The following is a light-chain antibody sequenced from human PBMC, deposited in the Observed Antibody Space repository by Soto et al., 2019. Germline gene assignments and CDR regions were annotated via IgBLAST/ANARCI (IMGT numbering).Light chain of an antibody. V-gene: IGKV3-20*01. Sequence: EIVLTQSPGTLSLSAGERATLSCRASQSVSSSYLAWYQQKPGQAPTLLIYGASSRATGIPDRFSGSGSGTDFTLTISRLEPEDFAVYHCQQYGRSPMSTFGQGTKLEIK. CDR2: GAS. CDR3: QQYGRSPMST. J-gene: IGKJ2*01. CDR1: QSVSSSY.